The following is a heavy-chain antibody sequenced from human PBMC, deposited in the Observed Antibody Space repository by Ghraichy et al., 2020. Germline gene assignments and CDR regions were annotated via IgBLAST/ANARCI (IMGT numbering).Heavy chain of an antibody. CDR1: GDSFNSSSYY. V-gene: IGHV4-39*01. CDR3: AGHRKPRIGGYGIDV. D-gene: IGHD1-26*01. J-gene: IGHJ6*02. Sequence: SETLSLTCTVSGDSFNSSSYYWGWIRQPPGKGLEWIGAMLYSGTTYYNPSLTSRVTMSVDTSKNQISLRLNSVTAADTAVFYCAGHRKPRIGGYGIDVWGPGTMVTVSS. CDR2: MLYSGTT.